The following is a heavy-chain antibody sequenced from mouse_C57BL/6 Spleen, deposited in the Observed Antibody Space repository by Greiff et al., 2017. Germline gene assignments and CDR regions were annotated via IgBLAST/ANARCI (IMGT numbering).Heavy chain of an antibody. CDR1: GYTFTSYW. V-gene: IGHV1-69*01. CDR2: IDPSDSYT. Sequence: QVQLQQPGAELVMPGASVKLSCTASGYTFTSYWMHWVKQRPGQGLEWIGEIDPSDSYTNYDQKFKGKSTLTVDKSSSTAYMQLSSLTSEDSAVYYCARGETAQARGFAYWGQGTLVTVSA. D-gene: IGHD3-2*02. CDR3: ARGETAQARGFAY. J-gene: IGHJ3*01.